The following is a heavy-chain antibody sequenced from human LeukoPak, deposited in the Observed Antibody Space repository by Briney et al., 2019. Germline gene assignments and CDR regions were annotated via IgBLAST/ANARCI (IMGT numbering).Heavy chain of an antibody. D-gene: IGHD3-22*01. J-gene: IGHJ4*02. CDR1: GFTFSTYA. CDR2: ISGSGSIT. V-gene: IGHV3-23*01. CDR3: AKQTRYDSPAGGRGFDY. Sequence: GGSLRLPCEASGFTFSTYAMSWVRQAPGKGLEWVSGISGSGSITYYADSVKGRFTISRDNSKSTLSLEMSSPRAEDTAVYYCAKQTRYDSPAGGRGFDYWGQGTLVTVSS.